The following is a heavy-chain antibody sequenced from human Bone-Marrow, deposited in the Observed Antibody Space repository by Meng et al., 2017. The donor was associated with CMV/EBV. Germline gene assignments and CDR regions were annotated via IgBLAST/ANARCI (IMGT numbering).Heavy chain of an antibody. Sequence: GGSLRLSCAASGFTFSSFEMNWVRQAPGKGLEWIADIDNTGWTTHYADSVQGRFIISRDNTKNSLFLQMNSLRADDTAVYYCASLIGAAPAFDYWGQGALVTVSS. V-gene: IGHV3-48*03. CDR2: IDNTGWTT. D-gene: IGHD1-26*01. CDR3: ASLIGAAPAFDY. CDR1: GFTFSSFE. J-gene: IGHJ4*02.